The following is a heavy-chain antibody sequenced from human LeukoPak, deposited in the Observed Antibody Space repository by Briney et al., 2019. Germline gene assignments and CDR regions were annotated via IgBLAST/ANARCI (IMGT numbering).Heavy chain of an antibody. Sequence: GGSLRLSCAASGFTFSSYAMSWDRQAPGKGLEWVSAISGSGGSTYYADSVKGRFTTSRDNSKNTLYLQMNSLRAEDTAVYYCAKGESYYDILTGYYKPTTFDYWGQGTLVTVSS. CDR3: AKGESYYDILTGYYKPTTFDY. D-gene: IGHD3-9*01. J-gene: IGHJ4*02. CDR2: ISGSGGST. V-gene: IGHV3-23*01. CDR1: GFTFSSYA.